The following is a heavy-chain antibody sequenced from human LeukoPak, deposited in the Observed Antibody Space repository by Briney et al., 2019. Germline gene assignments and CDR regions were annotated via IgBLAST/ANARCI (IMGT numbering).Heavy chain of an antibody. D-gene: IGHD3-10*01. J-gene: IGHJ3*02. Sequence: PGGSLRLSCAASGFTFSSYWMHWVRQTPGKGLVWVSRINGDGSNTTYADSVKGRFTTSRDTAKNTLYLQMISLRADDTAVYYCARGSGSYSSDAFDIWGQGTMVTVSS. CDR3: ARGSGSYSSDAFDI. CDR1: GFTFSSYW. V-gene: IGHV3-74*01. CDR2: INGDGSNT.